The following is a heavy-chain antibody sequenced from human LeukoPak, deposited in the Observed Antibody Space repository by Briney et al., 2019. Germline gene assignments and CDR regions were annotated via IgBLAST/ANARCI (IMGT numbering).Heavy chain of an antibody. CDR2: ISTSGDRT. V-gene: IGHV3-23*01. D-gene: IGHD1-26*01. CDR1: GFTFSTYA. J-gene: IGHJ4*02. CDR3: ARSAVGTSCCTAVDY. Sequence: GGSLRLSCAASGFTFSTYAMTWVRQAPGKGLEWVSGISTSGDRTYYADSVKGRFTISRDSSKNTLYLQMNSLRAEDTAEYYCARSAVGTSCCTAVDYWGQGTLVTVSS.